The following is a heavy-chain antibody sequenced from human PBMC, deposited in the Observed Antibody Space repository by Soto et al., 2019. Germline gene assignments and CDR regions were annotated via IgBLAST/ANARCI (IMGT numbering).Heavy chain of an antibody. CDR1: GFTFSKYA. D-gene: IGHD1-1*01. CDR2: ISDSGGIT. CDR3: AKRDVFNRNGVGYYFSLDL. Sequence: EVQLLESGGGLVQPGGSLRLSCAASGFTFSKYAMNWVRQAPERGLEWVSDISDSGGITDYADSVKGRFTISRDNSKNTLYLQMNSLTAEDTAVYYCAKRDVFNRNGVGYYFSLDLWGKGTTVTVS. V-gene: IGHV3-23*01. J-gene: IGHJ6*03.